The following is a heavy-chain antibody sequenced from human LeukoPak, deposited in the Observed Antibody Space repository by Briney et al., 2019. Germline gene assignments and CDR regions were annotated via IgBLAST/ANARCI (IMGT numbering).Heavy chain of an antibody. V-gene: IGHV1-2*02. D-gene: IGHD1-20*01. CDR2: INPNSGGT. CDR1: VYTFTGYY. J-gene: IGHJ5*02. Sequence: ASVTVSFKASVYTFTGYYMHWVRQAPGQGLEWMGWINPNSGGTNYAQKFQGRVTMTRDTSISTAYMELSRLRSDDTAVYYCARCLRITGTLPFDPWGQGTLVTVSS. CDR3: ARCLRITGTLPFDP.